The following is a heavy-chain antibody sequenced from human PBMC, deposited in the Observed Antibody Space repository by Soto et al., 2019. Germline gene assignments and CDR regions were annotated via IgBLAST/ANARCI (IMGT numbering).Heavy chain of an antibody. J-gene: IGHJ6*02. CDR1: GFSFSSYG. V-gene: IGHV3-30*18. CDR2: VSHDGSK. CDR3: AKDSGVLVTARAAYGKDA. D-gene: IGHD2-15*01. Sequence: QVQVVESGGGVVQAGRSLRLSCAASGFSFSSYGMHWVRQAPGKGLEWVAVVSHDGSKFYVDSVKGRFTISRDNSKNTGYKEVKSVVVEGTGDYNCAKDSGVLVTARAAYGKDAWGQGTTVSVSS.